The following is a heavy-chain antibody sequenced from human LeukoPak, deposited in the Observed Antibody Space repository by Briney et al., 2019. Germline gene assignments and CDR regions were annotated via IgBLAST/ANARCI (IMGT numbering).Heavy chain of an antibody. J-gene: IGHJ6*03. CDR1: GGTFSSYA. D-gene: IGHD4-11*01. CDR2: IIPIFGTA. CDR3: ARDGRTTVSPRGYYYYYYYMDV. Sequence: GASVKVSCKASGGTFSSYAISWVRQAPGQGLEWMRGIIPIFGTANYAQKFQGRVTITADESTSTAYMELSSLRSEDTAVYYCARDGRTTVSPRGYYYYYYYMDVWGKGTTVTVSS. V-gene: IGHV1-69*13.